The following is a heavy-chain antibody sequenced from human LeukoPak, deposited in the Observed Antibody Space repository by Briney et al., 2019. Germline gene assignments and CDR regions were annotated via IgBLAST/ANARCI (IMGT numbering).Heavy chain of an antibody. D-gene: IGHD2-21*02. V-gene: IGHV4-39*01. CDR3: ARHGHHGDHDY. CDR2: IYYSGST. J-gene: IGHJ4*02. Sequence: PSETLSLTCTVSGGSISSSSYYWGWIRQPPGKGLEWIGSIYYSGSTYYNPSLKSRVTISVDTSKNQFSLKLTSETAADTAVYYCARHGHHGDHDYWGQGTLVTVSS. CDR1: GGSISSSSYY.